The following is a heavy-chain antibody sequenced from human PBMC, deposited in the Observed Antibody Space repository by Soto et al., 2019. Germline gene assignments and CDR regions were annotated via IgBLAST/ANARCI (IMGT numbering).Heavy chain of an antibody. CDR2: FYYSGST. J-gene: IGHJ5*02. CDR3: ARGELPYYDFWSGYYGDHWSDP. CDR1: GGSISRYY. V-gene: IGHV4-59*07. D-gene: IGHD3-3*01. Sequence: SDTLSLTCTVSGGSISRYYWSWIRQPPGKGLEWIGYFYYSGSTNSNPSLKSRVTISVDTSKNQFSLKLSSVTAADTAVYYCARGELPYYDFWSGYYGDHWSDPWGHGTLVTVPQ.